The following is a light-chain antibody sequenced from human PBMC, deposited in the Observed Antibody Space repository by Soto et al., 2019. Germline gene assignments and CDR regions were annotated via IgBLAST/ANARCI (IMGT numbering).Light chain of an antibody. CDR3: QQYNDFQYT. Sequence: DIQMTQSPSTLSASVGDRVTITCRVSQSISSWLAWYQQKPGKAPKLLIYKASSLESGVPSRFSGSGSGTEFTLTISSLQPDDFATYYCQQYNDFQYTFGPGTKLEI. CDR1: QSISSW. J-gene: IGKJ2*01. CDR2: KAS. V-gene: IGKV1-5*03.